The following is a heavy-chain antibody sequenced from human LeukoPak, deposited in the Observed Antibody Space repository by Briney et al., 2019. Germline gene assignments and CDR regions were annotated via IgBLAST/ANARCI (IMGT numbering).Heavy chain of an antibody. D-gene: IGHD3-10*01. CDR3: AKSIGGSGSYPV. CDR2: ISGSGGST. V-gene: IGHV3-23*01. Sequence: GGSLRLSCAASGFTFSSYAMSWVRQAPGKGLEWVSAISGSGGSTYYADSVKGRFTISRDNSKNTLYLQMNSLGAEDTALYYCAKSIGGSGSYPVWGQGTLVTVSS. J-gene: IGHJ4*02. CDR1: GFTFSSYA.